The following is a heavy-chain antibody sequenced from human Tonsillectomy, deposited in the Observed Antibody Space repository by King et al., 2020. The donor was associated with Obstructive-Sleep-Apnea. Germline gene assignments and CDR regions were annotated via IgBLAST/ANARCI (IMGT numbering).Heavy chain of an antibody. D-gene: IGHD1-26*01. Sequence: VQLVESGAEVKKPGASVKVSCKASGYTFTSYGISWVRRAPGQGLEWMGWISAYNGNINYVEKFQGRVTMTTDTSTSTAYMELRSLRSDDTAVYYCARDDYSGGYRDAFDIWGQGTMVTVSS. CDR3: ARDDYSGGYRDAFDI. CDR1: GYTFTSYG. CDR2: ISAYNGNI. J-gene: IGHJ3*02. V-gene: IGHV1-18*04.